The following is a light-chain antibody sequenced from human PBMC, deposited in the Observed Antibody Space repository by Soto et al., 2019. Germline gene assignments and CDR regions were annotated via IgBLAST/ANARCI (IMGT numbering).Light chain of an antibody. CDR3: QQYGSSPRYT. V-gene: IGKV3-20*01. CDR1: QSVSSSY. CDR2: GAS. Sequence: WRQSPGTLSLSPGERATLSCRASQSVSSSYLAWYQQKPGQAPRLRIYGASSRATGIPDRFSGSGSGTDFTLTISRLEPEDFAVYYCQQYGSSPRYTFGQGTKLEIK. J-gene: IGKJ2*01.